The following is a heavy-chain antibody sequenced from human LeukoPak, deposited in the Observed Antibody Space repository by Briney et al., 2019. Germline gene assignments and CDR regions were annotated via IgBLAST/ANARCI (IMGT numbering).Heavy chain of an antibody. Sequence: SGGSLRLSCAASGFTFSSYGMSWVRQAPGKGLEWVSAISGSGGSTYYADSVKGRFTISRDNSKNTLYLQMNSLRAEDTAVYYCAQGRGIVATVAMDGGYNWFDPWGQGTLVTVSS. D-gene: IGHD5-12*01. CDR1: GFTFSSYG. CDR2: ISGSGGST. V-gene: IGHV3-23*01. J-gene: IGHJ5*02. CDR3: AQGRGIVATVAMDGGYNWFDP.